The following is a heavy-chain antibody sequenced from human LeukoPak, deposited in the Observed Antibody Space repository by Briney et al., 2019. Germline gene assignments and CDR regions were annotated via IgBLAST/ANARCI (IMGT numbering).Heavy chain of an antibody. D-gene: IGHD6-25*01. CDR1: GYSFTSYW. Sequence: GESLKISCKGSGYSFTSYWIGWVRQMPGKGLEWMGIIYPGDSDTRYSPSFQGQVTISADKSISTAYLQWSSLKASDTAIYYCARGPAQSYNYYYMDVWGKGTTVTVSS. CDR3: ARGPAQSYNYYYMDV. J-gene: IGHJ6*03. CDR2: IYPGDSDT. V-gene: IGHV5-51*01.